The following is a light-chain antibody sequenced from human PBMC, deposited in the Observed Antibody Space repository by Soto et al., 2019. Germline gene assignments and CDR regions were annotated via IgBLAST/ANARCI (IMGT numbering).Light chain of an antibody. CDR3: QQLNDYPLT. V-gene: IGKV1-9*01. CDR2: AAS. CDR1: QGISSY. Sequence: DIQLTQSPSFLSASVGDRVTITCRASQGISSYLAWYQQKPGKAPNLLIYAASTLQSRVPSRFSGSGSGTEFTLTISSLQPEDFATYYCQQLNDYPLTFGGGTKVEIK. J-gene: IGKJ4*01.